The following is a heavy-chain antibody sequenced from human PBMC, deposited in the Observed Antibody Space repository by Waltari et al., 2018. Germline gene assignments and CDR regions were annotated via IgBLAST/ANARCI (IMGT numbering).Heavy chain of an antibody. CDR2: IYTSGST. Sequence: QVQLQESGPGLVKPSETLSLTCTVSGGSISSYYWSWIRQPAGKGLEWIGRIYTSGSTNYNRSLKSRVTISVDTSKSQFSLKLSVVTAAYTAVYYCERDRGYCYGPSGGRYFDLWCRGTLVTVSS. J-gene: IGHJ2*01. D-gene: IGHD5-18*01. CDR1: GGSISSYY. CDR3: ERDRGYCYGPSGGRYFDL. V-gene: IGHV4-4*07.